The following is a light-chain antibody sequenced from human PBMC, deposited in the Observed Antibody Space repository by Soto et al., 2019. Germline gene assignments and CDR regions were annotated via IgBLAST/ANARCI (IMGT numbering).Light chain of an antibody. J-gene: IGKJ1*01. Sequence: EIILTQSPGTLALSPGDGATLSCRASQTVNRNYLAWYHKRRGQPPRLLIYGVSNRASGVPDRFSGDGSGTEFTLTIGRLDPDDFAVYYCQQYIDSPRTFGQGTRVEVK. CDR2: GVS. CDR3: QQYIDSPRT. CDR1: QTVNRNY. V-gene: IGKV3-20*01.